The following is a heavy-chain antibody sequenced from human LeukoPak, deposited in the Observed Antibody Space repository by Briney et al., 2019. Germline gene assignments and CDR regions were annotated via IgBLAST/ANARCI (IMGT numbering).Heavy chain of an antibody. Sequence: PSQTLSLTCTVSGGSISSGGYYWSWIRQHPGKGLEWIGYIYYSGSTYYNPSLKSRVTISVDTSENQFSLKLSSVTAADTAVSYCARDRASWMDVWGKGTTVTVSS. CDR2: IYYSGST. D-gene: IGHD3-10*01. J-gene: IGHJ6*04. CDR1: GGSISSGGYY. CDR3: ARDRASWMDV. V-gene: IGHV4-31*03.